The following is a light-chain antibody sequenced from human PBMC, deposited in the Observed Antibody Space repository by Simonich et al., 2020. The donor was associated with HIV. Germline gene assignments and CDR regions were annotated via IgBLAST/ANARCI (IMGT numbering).Light chain of an antibody. CDR2: DAS. J-gene: IGKJ5*01. V-gene: IGKV1-33*01. CDR1: QDINNY. Sequence: DIQMTQSPSSLSASVGDRVTITCQASQDINNYLKWYQQKPGKAPKLLIYDASNLETGVPSRFSGSGSGTIFSFTISSLQPEDIATYYCQQYDDVPITFGQGTRLDIK. CDR3: QQYDDVPIT.